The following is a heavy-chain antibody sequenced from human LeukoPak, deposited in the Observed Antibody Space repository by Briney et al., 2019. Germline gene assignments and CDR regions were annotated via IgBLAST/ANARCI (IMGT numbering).Heavy chain of an antibody. V-gene: IGHV1-69*04. CDR1: GGTFSSYA. CDR2: IIPILGIA. CDR3: ARLPIVATTHFDY. Sequence: GASVKVSCKASGGTFSSYAISWVRQAPGQGLEWMGRIIPILGIANYAQKFQGRVTITADKSTSTAYMELSSLRSEDTAVYYCARLPIVATTHFDYWGQGTLVTVSS. D-gene: IGHD5-12*01. J-gene: IGHJ4*02.